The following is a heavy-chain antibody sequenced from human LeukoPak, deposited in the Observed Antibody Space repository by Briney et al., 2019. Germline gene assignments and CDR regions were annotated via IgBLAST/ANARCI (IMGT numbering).Heavy chain of an antibody. D-gene: IGHD1-26*01. V-gene: IGHV3-23*01. CDR2: ISGSGGST. Sequence: GGSLRLSCAASGFTFSSYAMSWVRQAPGKGLEWVSAISGSGGSTYYADSVKGRFTISRDNAKNSLYLQMNSLRADDTAVYYCARGHGSSDAFDIWGQGTMVTVSS. CDR1: GFTFSSYA. J-gene: IGHJ3*02. CDR3: ARGHGSSDAFDI.